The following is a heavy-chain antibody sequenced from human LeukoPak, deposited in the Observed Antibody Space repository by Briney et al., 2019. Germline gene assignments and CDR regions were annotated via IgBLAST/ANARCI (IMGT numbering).Heavy chain of an antibody. Sequence: TSETLSLTCSVSGGSISIYYWTWIRQIPGKGLEWIGYIYYTGTTNYNPLFESRATISVDTSKNQFSLKLTSVTAADTAVYARGEDFERYYLAYWGQGTLVTVSS. D-gene: IGHD3-9*01. CDR3: GEDFERYYLAY. J-gene: IGHJ4*02. CDR2: IYYTGTT. V-gene: IGHV4-59*01. CDR1: GGSISIYY.